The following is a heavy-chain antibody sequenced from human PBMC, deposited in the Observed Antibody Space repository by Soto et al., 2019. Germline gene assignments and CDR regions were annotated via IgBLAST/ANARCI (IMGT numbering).Heavy chain of an antibody. CDR3: ARSRAGYIWFDP. CDR2: IYYSGST. CDR1: GGSISSYY. J-gene: IGHJ5*02. D-gene: IGHD2-2*02. Sequence: SETLSLPRTGSGGSISSYYWSWIRQPPGKGLEWIGYIYYSGSTNYNPSLKSRVTISVDTSKNQFSLKLSSVTAADTAVYYCARSRAGYIWFDPWGQGTLVTVSS. V-gene: IGHV4-59*08.